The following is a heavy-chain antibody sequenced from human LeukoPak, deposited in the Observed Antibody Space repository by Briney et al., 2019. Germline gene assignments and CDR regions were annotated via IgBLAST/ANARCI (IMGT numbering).Heavy chain of an antibody. CDR1: GGTFSSYA. V-gene: IGHV1-69*01. CDR3: AARIAAAGTGVDY. D-gene: IGHD6-13*01. Sequence: SVKVSCKASGGTFSSYAISWVRQAPGQGLEWMGGIIPILGTANYAQKFQGRVTITADESTSTAYMELSSLRSEDTAVYYCAARIAAAGTGVDYWGQGTLVTVSS. CDR2: IIPILGTA. J-gene: IGHJ4*02.